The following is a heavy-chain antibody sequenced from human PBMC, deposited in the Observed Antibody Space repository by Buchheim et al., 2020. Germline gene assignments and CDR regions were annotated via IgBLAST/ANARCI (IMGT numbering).Heavy chain of an antibody. Sequence: QVQLVESGGGLVKPGGSLRLSCAASGFTFSDYYMSWIRQAPGKGLEWVSYISSSSSYTNYADSVKGRFSISRDNATNSLYLQMNSLRVEDTAVYYCARDLITIFGVARGYYGMDVWGQGTT. CDR3: ARDLITIFGVARGYYGMDV. V-gene: IGHV3-11*06. D-gene: IGHD3-3*01. CDR1: GFTFSDYY. CDR2: ISSSSSYT. J-gene: IGHJ6*02.